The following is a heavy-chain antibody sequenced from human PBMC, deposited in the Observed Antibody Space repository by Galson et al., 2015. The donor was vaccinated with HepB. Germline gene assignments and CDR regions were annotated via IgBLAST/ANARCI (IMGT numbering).Heavy chain of an antibody. CDR1: GFSLSTSGVG. Sequence: PALVKPTQTLTLTCTFSGFSLSTSGVGVGWIRQPPGKALEWLALIYWDDDKRYSPSLKSRLTITKGTSKNQVVLTMTNMDPMDTATYYCAHHHREVVIAVFEYWGQGTLVTVSS. CDR3: AHHHREVVIAVFEY. V-gene: IGHV2-5*02. CDR2: IYWDDDK. D-gene: IGHD2-21*01. J-gene: IGHJ4*02.